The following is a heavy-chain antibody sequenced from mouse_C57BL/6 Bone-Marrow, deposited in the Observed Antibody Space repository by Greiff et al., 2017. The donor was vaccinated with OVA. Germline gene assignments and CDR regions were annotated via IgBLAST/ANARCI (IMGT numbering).Heavy chain of an antibody. CDR1: GYTFTTYP. CDR2: FHPYNDDT. V-gene: IGHV1-47*01. D-gene: IGHD2-1*01. CDR3: ARPYGNYSYWYFDV. J-gene: IGHJ1*03. Sequence: QVQLKESGAELVKPGASVKMSCKASGYTFTTYPIEWMKQNHGKSLEWIGNFHPYNDDTKYNEKFKGKATLTVEKSSSTVYLELSRLTSDDSAVYYCARPYGNYSYWYFDVWGTGTTVTVSS.